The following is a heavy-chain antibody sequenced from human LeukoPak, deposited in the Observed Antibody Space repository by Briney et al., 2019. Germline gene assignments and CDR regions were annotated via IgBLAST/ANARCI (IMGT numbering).Heavy chain of an antibody. J-gene: IGHJ3*02. CDR3: ARVFWEKDGFIGAFDI. CDR2: TYSGDST. Sequence: GGSLRLSCAASGFTVSGNYMSWVRQAPGKGLEWVSITYSGDSTYYADSVKGRFTISRDNSKNTLYLQMNSLRAEDTAVYYCARVFWEKDGFIGAFDIWGQGTMVTVSS. CDR1: GFTVSGNY. D-gene: IGHD3-3*01. V-gene: IGHV3-66*01.